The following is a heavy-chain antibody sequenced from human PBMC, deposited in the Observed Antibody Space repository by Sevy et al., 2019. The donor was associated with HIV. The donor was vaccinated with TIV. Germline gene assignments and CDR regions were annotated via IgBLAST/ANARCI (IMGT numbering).Heavy chain of an antibody. V-gene: IGHV3-21*06. CDR1: GFTFSSYF. CDR2: IGRSSSHI. J-gene: IGHJ4*02. CDR3: ARDKEVNGNGYFDY. D-gene: IGHD3-22*01. Sequence: GGSLRLSCETSGFTFSSYFINWVRQSPGKGLEWVASIGRSSSHIYYADSVKGRFTISRDNGKNSLYLQMNSRRVDDTAIYYCARDKEVNGNGYFDYWGQGALVTVSS.